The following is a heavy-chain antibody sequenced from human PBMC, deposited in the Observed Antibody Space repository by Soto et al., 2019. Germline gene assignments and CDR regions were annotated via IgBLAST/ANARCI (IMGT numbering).Heavy chain of an antibody. CDR1: GFTFSSYG. D-gene: IGHD2-15*01. CDR2: IWYDGSNK. CDR3: ARFPRYCSGGSCQYFYYGMDV. J-gene: IGHJ6*01. V-gene: IGHV3-33*01. Sequence: QVQLVESGGGEAQPGRSLRLSCAASGFTFSSYGMHWVRQAPGKGLEWVAVIWYDGSNKYYADSVKGRFTISRDNSKNSLNLQMNSLRDEDTAVYYCARFPRYCSGGSCQYFYYGMDVWGQGTTVTVSS.